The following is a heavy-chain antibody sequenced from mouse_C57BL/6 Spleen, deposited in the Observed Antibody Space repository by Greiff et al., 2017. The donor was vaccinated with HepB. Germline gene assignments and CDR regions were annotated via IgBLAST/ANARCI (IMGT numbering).Heavy chain of an antibody. CDR3: ARDDYFAY. V-gene: IGHV5-6*01. Sequence: VQLKESGGDLVKPGGSLKLSCAASGFTFSSYGMSWVRQTPDKRLEWVATISSGGSYTYYPDSVKGRFTISRDNAKNTLYLQMSSLKSEDTAMYYCARDDYFAYWGQGTLVTVSA. CDR2: ISSGGSYT. D-gene: IGHD2-4*01. CDR1: GFTFSSYG. J-gene: IGHJ3*01.